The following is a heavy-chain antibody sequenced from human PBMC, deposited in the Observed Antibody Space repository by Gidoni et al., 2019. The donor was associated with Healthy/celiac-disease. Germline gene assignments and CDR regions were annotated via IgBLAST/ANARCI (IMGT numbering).Heavy chain of an antibody. D-gene: IGHD3-22*01. J-gene: IGHJ4*02. V-gene: IGHV4-59*01. CDR3: ARSKEYYYDSSGYYY. CDR2: IYYSGST. CDR1: GGSISSYY. Sequence: QVQLQESGPGLVKPSETLSLTCTVSGGSISSYYWSWIRQPPGKGLEWIGYIYYSGSTNYNPSLKSRVTISVDTSKNQFSLKLSSVTAADTAVYYCARSKEYYYDSSGYYYWGQGTLVTVSS.